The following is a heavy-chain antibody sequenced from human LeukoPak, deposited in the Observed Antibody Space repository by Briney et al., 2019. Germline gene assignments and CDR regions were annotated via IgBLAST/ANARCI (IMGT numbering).Heavy chain of an antibody. CDR1: GFTLRSYA. V-gene: IGHV3-30*04. Sequence: PGGSLRLSCAASGFTLRSYAMHWVRQAPGKGLEWVAVISYDGRNKYNADSVKGRFTISRDNSKNTLYLQMNSLRAEDTAVYYCAREQGYCSSTSCYKPFDYWGQGTLVTVSS. CDR2: ISYDGRNK. D-gene: IGHD2-2*02. CDR3: AREQGYCSSTSCYKPFDY. J-gene: IGHJ4*02.